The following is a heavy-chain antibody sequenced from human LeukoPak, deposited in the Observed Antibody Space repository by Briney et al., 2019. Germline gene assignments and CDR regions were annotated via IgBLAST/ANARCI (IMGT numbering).Heavy chain of an antibody. D-gene: IGHD2-8*01. J-gene: IGHJ3*02. V-gene: IGHV3-7*01. Sequence: GGSLRLSCEASGFTFSNYWMTWVRQAPGKGLEWLANIKRDGGEKYYLDSVKGRFTISRDNAKNSLYLQMNSLRAEDTAVYYCARGDLGYCTNGVCQRAFDIWGQGTMVSVSS. CDR2: IKRDGGEK. CDR3: ARGDLGYCTNGVCQRAFDI. CDR1: GFTFSNYW.